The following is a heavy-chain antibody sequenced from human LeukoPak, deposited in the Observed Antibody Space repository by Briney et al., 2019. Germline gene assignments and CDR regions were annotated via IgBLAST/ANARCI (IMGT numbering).Heavy chain of an antibody. CDR1: GFTFSSHS. V-gene: IGHV3-21*01. Sequence: GGSLRLSCSASGFTFSSHSMNWVRRAPGKGLEWVSSISTSSSYIHYADSMKGRITISRDNAKKLLYLQVNSLRAEDTAVYYCARGAEGIAASDSSFDYWGQGTLVSVSS. CDR2: ISTSSSYI. J-gene: IGHJ4*02. D-gene: IGHD6-13*01. CDR3: ARGAEGIAASDSSFDY.